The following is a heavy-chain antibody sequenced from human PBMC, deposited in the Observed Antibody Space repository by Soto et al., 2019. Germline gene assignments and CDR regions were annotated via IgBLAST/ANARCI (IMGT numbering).Heavy chain of an antibody. J-gene: IGHJ4*02. CDR1: GFTFSSYG. CDR3: AEGETPQNDYGDFSLFDY. D-gene: IGHD4-17*01. CDR2: ISYDGSNK. Sequence: QVQLVESGGGVVQPGRSLRLSCAASGFTFSSYGMHWVRQAPGKGLEWVAVISYDGSNKYYADSVKGRFTISRDNSKNTLYLQMNSLRAEDTAVYYCAEGETPQNDYGDFSLFDYWGQGTLVTVSS. V-gene: IGHV3-30*03.